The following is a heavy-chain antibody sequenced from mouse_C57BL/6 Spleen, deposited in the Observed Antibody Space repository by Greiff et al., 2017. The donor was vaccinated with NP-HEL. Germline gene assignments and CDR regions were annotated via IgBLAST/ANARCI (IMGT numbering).Heavy chain of an antibody. CDR1: GFSLSTFGLG. J-gene: IGHJ1*03. D-gene: IGHD2-12*01. CDR3: ARTDPTTYFDV. V-gene: IGHV8-8*01. CDR2: IWWDDDK. Sequence: QVTLNESGPGILQPSQTLSLTCSFSGFSLSTFGLGVGWIRQPSGKGLEWLAHIWWDDDKYYNPALKRRPTISKATSKSQVFLKIANVDTADTATDYCARTDPTTYFDVWGTGTTVTVSS.